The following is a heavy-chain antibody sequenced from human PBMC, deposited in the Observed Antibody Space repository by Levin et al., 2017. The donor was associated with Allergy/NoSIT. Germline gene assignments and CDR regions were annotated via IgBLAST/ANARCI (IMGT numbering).Heavy chain of an antibody. Sequence: SETLSLTCAVSGGSINNYYWTWIRQSAGKGLEGIGRIHSSGITNYSPSLQSRVTMSVDTSKNQFSLKLKSVTAADTAIYFCARSVAEAARFDYWGRGTLVTVSS. CDR2: IHSSGIT. CDR1: GGSINNYY. CDR3: ARSVAEAARFDY. J-gene: IGHJ4*02. D-gene: IGHD6-19*01. V-gene: IGHV4-4*07.